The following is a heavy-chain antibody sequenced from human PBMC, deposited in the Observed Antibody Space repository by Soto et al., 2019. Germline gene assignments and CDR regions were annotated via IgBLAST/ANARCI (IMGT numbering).Heavy chain of an antibody. CDR3: ARRKDIIAGWFDP. J-gene: IGHJ5*02. D-gene: IGHD3-16*02. CDR2: ISYSGNT. CDR1: GGSIISGY. V-gene: IGHV4-59*08. Sequence: SETLSLTCTVSGGSIISGYWSWIRQPPGKGLEWIGYISYSGNTNYNPSLKSRVTMSVDTSKNQFSLKLSSVTAADTAVYYCARRKDIIAGWFDPWGQGTLVTVSS.